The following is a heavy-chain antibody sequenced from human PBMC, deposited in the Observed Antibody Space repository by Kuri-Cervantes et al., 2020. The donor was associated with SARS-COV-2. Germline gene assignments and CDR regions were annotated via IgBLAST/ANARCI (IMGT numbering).Heavy chain of an antibody. CDR2: IRSKANSYAT. J-gene: IGHJ4*02. Sequence: GGSLRLSCAASGFTFSSSAMHWVRQASGKGLEWVGRIRSKANSYATAYAASVKGRFTISRDDSKNTAYLQMNSLRAEDTAVYYCASTFLWWERLFDYWGQGTLVTVSS. V-gene: IGHV3-73*01. D-gene: IGHD2-21*01. CDR1: GFTFSSSA. CDR3: ASTFLWWERLFDY.